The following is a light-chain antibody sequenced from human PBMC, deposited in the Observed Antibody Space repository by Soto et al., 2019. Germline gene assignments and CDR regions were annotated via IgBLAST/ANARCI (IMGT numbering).Light chain of an antibody. CDR1: QSIGSC. V-gene: IGKV1-5*01. CDR3: QQYYTDPRT. Sequence: DIQMTQSPPTLSASVGDRVTITCRASQSIGSCLAWYQQKPGKAPKLLIYDASSLESGVPSRFSGSGSGTEFILTISSLQPDDFATYYCQQYYTDPRTFGQGTKVEI. J-gene: IGKJ1*01. CDR2: DAS.